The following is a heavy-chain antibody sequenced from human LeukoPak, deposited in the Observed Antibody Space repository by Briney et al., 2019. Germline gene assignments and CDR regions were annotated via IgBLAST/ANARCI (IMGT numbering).Heavy chain of an antibody. D-gene: IGHD5-18*01. CDR2: FIPILDTA. V-gene: IGHV1-69*06. CDR3: ARGGYSYGSEYYYYYMDV. J-gene: IGHJ6*03. Sequence: GSSVKVSCKASGVTFSDYALNWVRQAPGQGLEWMGVFIPILDTANSTQKFQGRLTITADKSTNTAYMELSRLRSDDTAVYYCARGGYSYGSEYYYYYMDVWGKGTTVTVSS. CDR1: GVTFSDYA.